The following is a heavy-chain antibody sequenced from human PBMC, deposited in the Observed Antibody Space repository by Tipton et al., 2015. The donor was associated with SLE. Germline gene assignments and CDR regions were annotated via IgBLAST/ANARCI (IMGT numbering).Heavy chain of an antibody. CDR3: VKERSPDYYYYYMDV. J-gene: IGHJ6*03. V-gene: IGHV3-13*01. CDR2: IGTAGDT. Sequence: SLRLSCAASGFTFSSYDMHWVRQATGKGLEWVSAIGTAGDTYYPGSVKGRFTISRDESGNTLYLQMNSLRGDDTAVYYCVKERSPDYYYYYMDVWGKGTTVTVSS. CDR1: GFTFSSYD.